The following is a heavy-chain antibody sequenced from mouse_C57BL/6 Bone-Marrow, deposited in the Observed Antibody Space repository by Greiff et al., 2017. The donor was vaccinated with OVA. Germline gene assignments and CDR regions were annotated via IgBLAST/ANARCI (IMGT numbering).Heavy chain of an antibody. CDR2: IRNKANGYTT. CDR1: GFTFTDYY. CDR3: EKYNPHLFDY. V-gene: IGHV7-3*01. J-gene: IGHJ2*01. Sequence: EVNVVESGGGLVQPGGSLSLSCAASGFTFTDYYMSWVRQPPGKALEWLGFIRNKANGYTTEYSASVKGRFTISRDNSQSILYLQMNALRAEDSATLYCEKYNPHLFDYWGQGTTPQGSS.